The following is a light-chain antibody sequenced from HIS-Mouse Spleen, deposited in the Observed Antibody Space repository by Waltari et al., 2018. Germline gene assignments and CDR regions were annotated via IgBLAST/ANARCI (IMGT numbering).Light chain of an antibody. CDR1: NLGRKR. CDR2: DVS. J-gene: IGLJ3*02. V-gene: IGLV3-21*03. CDR3: QVWDSSSDPWV. Sequence: SYVLTQPPSVSVAPGKTARITCGGNNLGRKRVHWYQQKPGQAPGLVVYDVSDRPSGIPERFSGSNSGNTATLTISRVEAGDEADYYCQVWDSSSDPWVFGGGTKLTVL.